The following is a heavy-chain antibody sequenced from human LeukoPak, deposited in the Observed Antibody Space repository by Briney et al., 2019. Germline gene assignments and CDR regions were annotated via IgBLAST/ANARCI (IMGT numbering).Heavy chain of an antibody. D-gene: IGHD2/OR15-2a*01. V-gene: IGHV1-18*01. CDR1: GYTFTSYG. Sequence: ASVTVSFTASGYTFTSYGISWVRQAPGQGLEWMGWISAYNGNTNYAQKLQGRVTMTTDTSTSTAYMELRSLRSDDTAVYYCARDNSNSFDYWGQGTLVTVSS. CDR3: ARDNSNSFDY. J-gene: IGHJ4*02. CDR2: ISAYNGNT.